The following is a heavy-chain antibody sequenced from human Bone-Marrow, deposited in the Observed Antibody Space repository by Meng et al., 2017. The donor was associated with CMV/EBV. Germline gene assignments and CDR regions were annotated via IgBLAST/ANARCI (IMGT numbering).Heavy chain of an antibody. V-gene: IGHV1-18*01. CDR2: VSAYNGNT. Sequence: ASVKVSCNASGYTFTSYGISWVRQAPGQGLEWMGGVSAYNGNTNYAQKLQGRVTMTTDTSTSTAYMELRSLRSDDTAVYYCARDLSSSGWYSGLDYWGQGTLVTVSS. D-gene: IGHD6-19*01. CDR1: GYTFTSYG. CDR3: ARDLSSSGWYSGLDY. J-gene: IGHJ4*02.